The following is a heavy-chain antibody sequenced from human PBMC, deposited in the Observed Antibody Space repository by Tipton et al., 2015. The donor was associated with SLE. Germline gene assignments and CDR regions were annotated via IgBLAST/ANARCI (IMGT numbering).Heavy chain of an antibody. CDR3: ARSIAGGVFDI. J-gene: IGHJ3*02. V-gene: IGHV4-39*07. Sequence: TLSLTCTVSGGSISSSSFLWGWIRQPPGKGLEWIGNIYYSGGAYYNPSLKSRVTISEDTSKNEFSLKVSSVTAADTAVYYCARSIAGGVFDIWGQGTMVSVSS. CDR2: IYYSGGA. D-gene: IGHD6-6*01. CDR1: GGSISSSSFL.